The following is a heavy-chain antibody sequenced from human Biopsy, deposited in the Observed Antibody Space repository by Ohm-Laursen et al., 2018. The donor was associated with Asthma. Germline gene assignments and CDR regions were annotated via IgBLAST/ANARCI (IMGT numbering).Heavy chain of an antibody. CDR2: ISKDASTQ. D-gene: IGHD2-21*01. Sequence: SLRLSCSASGFSFSNFAIHWVRQAPGKGLEWVGVISKDASTQDYADSVKGRFTMARDNSKNSLYLQMNSLRVEDTALYYCAKATLGDIGKDYWGQGTLVTVSS. J-gene: IGHJ4*02. CDR3: AKATLGDIGKDY. CDR1: GFSFSNFA. V-gene: IGHV3-30*18.